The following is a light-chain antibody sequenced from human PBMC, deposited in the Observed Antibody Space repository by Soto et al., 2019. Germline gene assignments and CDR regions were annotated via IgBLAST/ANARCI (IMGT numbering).Light chain of an antibody. CDR2: GAS. CDR1: QSISSY. Sequence: GDRVTLTCRASQSISSYLNWYQQKPGKAPKLLIYGASSFQSGVPSRFSGSGSGTDFTLTISSLQPEDFSTYYCQQSYSTPLTFGGGRTVEIK. CDR3: QQSYSTPLT. J-gene: IGKJ4*01. V-gene: IGKV1-39*01.